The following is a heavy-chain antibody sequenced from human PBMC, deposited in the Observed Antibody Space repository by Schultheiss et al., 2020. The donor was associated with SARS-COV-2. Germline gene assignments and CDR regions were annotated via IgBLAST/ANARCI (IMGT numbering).Heavy chain of an antibody. V-gene: IGHV3-23*01. Sequence: GGSLRLSCAASGFTFSSYAMSWVRQAPGKGLEWVSAISGSGGSTYYADSVKGRFTISRDNSKNTLSLQMNSLRAEDTAVYYCAKGQRARWVAGTPFDYWGQGTLVTGSS. CDR2: ISGSGGST. CDR1: GFTFSSYA. D-gene: IGHD6-19*01. CDR3: AKGQRARWVAGTPFDY. J-gene: IGHJ4*02.